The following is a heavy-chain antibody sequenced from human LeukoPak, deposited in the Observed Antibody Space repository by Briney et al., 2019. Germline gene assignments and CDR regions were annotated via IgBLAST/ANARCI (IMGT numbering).Heavy chain of an antibody. CDR2: IKQDGSEK. J-gene: IGHJ6*03. CDR3: AREVFESGYDLDYYYYYYMDV. CDR1: GFTFSSYW. V-gene: IGHV3-7*01. Sequence: GGSLRLSCAASGFTFSSYWMSWVRQAPGKGLEWVANIKQDGSEKYYVDSVKGRFTISRDNAKNSLYLQMNSLRAEDTAVYYCAREVFESGYDLDYYYYYYMDVWGKGTTVTVSS. D-gene: IGHD5-12*01.